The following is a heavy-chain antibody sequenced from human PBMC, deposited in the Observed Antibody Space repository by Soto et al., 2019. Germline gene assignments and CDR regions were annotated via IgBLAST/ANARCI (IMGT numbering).Heavy chain of an antibody. V-gene: IGHV3-21*01. CDR2: ISTDGSYI. CDR1: GFTFSNFN. D-gene: IGHD6-19*01. J-gene: IGHJ4*02. Sequence: PGCSMRLSCAASGFTFSNFNMNWVRQAPGKGLEWVSSISTDGSYIYYADSVKGRFTVSRDNAKNSLFLHMNSLRAEDTAVYYCAGAVEVDCCGQGTVVTV. CDR3: AGAVEVDC.